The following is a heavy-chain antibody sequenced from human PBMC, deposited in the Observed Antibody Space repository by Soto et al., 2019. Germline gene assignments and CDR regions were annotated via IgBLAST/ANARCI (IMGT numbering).Heavy chain of an antibody. CDR2: VHYSGTT. J-gene: IGHJ5*02. CDR3: ARPRGTSGWYGSWFDP. Sequence: QLQLQESGPGLVKPSETLSLTCSVSGGSISRNSYYWGWIRQPPGKGLEWIGRVHYSGTTDYNPSLESRVTISIDTSKNHFSLKLRSVTAADTAVYFCARPRGTSGWYGSWFDPWGPGALVTVSS. CDR1: GGSISRNSYY. V-gene: IGHV4-39*02. D-gene: IGHD6-13*01.